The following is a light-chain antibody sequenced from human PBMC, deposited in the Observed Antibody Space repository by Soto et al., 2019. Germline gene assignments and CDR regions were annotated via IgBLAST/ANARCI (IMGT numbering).Light chain of an antibody. J-gene: IGKJ1*01. Sequence: EIVMTQSPGTLSVSPGERATLSCRASQSVSSNLAWYQQKPGQAPRLLMYGASTRATGIPARFSGSGSGTEFTLTISSLQSEDFAVYYCQQYKTWPRTFGQGTKVEIK. V-gene: IGKV3-15*01. CDR1: QSVSSN. CDR2: GAS. CDR3: QQYKTWPRT.